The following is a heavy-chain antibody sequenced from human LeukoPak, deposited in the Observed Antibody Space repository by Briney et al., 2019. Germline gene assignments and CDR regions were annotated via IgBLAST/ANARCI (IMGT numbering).Heavy chain of an antibody. J-gene: IGHJ5*02. Sequence: SETLSLTCTVSGYSISSAYYWGWIRQPPGKGLEWIGNIHYSGSTSYNPSLKSRVTISVDTSKNQFSLKLSSVTAADTAVYYCARDVPYYCSSTSCYARWFDPWGQGTLVTVSS. V-gene: IGHV4-38-2*02. CDR3: ARDVPYYCSSTSCYARWFDP. CDR2: IHYSGST. D-gene: IGHD2-2*01. CDR1: GYSISSAYY.